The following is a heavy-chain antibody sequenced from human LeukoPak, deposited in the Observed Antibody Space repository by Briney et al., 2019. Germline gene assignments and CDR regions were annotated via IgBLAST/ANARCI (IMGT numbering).Heavy chain of an antibody. CDR3: TKELWSWSFDY. J-gene: IGHJ4*02. Sequence: GGSLRLSCAASGSTFSSYVMSWVRQAPGKGLEWVSGISASGDSTYYADSVKGRFTISRDNSKNTLYLQRNTLRAEDTAVYYCTKELWSWSFDYWGQGTLVTVSS. CDR2: ISASGDST. D-gene: IGHD2-8*02. CDR1: GSTFSSYV. V-gene: IGHV3-23*01.